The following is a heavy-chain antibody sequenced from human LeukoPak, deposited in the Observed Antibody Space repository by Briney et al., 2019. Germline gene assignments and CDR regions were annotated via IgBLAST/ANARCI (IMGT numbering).Heavy chain of an antibody. V-gene: IGHV4-39*07. D-gene: IGHD6-19*01. J-gene: IGHJ3*02. Sequence: SETLSLTCTVSGGSVDSGSYYWGWIRQSPGKGLEWIGSIYYSGDTYYNPSLKSRVTISVDTSKNQFSLKLSSVTAADTAVYYCAREGNDAMAGHEAFDIWGQGTMVTVSS. CDR1: GGSVDSGSYY. CDR2: IYYSGDT. CDR3: AREGNDAMAGHEAFDI.